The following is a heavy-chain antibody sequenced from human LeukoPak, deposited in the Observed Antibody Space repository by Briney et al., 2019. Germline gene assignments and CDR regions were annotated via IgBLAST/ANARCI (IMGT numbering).Heavy chain of an antibody. CDR1: GYRFTRYW. V-gene: IGHV5-51*01. Sequence: KYGESLKISCQGSGYRFTRYWIGWVRQMPGKGLECMGIIYPGDSDTRYSPSFQGQVTISADKSISTAYLQWSSLKASDTAMYYCARPRTDTGFDAFDIWGQGTLVTVSS. CDR2: IYPGDSDT. CDR3: ARPRTDTGFDAFDI. J-gene: IGHJ3*02.